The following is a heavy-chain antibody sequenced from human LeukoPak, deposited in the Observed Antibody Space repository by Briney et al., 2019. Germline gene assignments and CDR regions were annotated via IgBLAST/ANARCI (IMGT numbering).Heavy chain of an antibody. CDR3: ARAEVPAAIKSGAFDI. J-gene: IGHJ3*02. Sequence: GGSLRLSCAASGFTFSSYGMHWVRQAPGKGLEWVAVIWNDGINKYYADSVKGRFTISRDNSKNTLYLQMNSLRAEDTAVCYCARAEVPAAIKSGAFDIWGQGTMVTVSS. CDR1: GFTFSSYG. CDR2: IWNDGINK. V-gene: IGHV3-33*01. D-gene: IGHD2-2*01.